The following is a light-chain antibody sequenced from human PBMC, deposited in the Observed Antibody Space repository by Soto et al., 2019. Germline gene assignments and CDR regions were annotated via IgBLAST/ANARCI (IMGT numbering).Light chain of an antibody. CDR3: QQFLSYPIT. V-gene: IGKV1-9*01. CDR1: QGVSNY. Sequence: DIQLTQSPSFLSASVGERVTITCRASQGVSNYLAWCQQKPGKAPNLLIYGASTLQSGVPSRFSGSGSGTEVTLTISSLQPEDFATYYCQQFLSYPITFGQGTRLEIK. J-gene: IGKJ5*01. CDR2: GAS.